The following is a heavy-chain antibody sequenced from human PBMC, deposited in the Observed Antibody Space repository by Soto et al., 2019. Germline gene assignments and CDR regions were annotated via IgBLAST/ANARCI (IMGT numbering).Heavy chain of an antibody. Sequence: PGGSLRLSCAASGFAFDDYVMHWVRQPPGRGLEWVSGITWNGGTIRYVDSVKGRFTISRDNAENFLYLQMNSLRPEDTAVYYCAKGGSAALIAPSGRDNWFDPWGQGTQVTVSS. J-gene: IGHJ5*02. V-gene: IGHV3-9*01. CDR3: AKGGSAALIAPSGRDNWFDP. CDR2: ITWNGGTI. D-gene: IGHD6-13*01. CDR1: GFAFDDYV.